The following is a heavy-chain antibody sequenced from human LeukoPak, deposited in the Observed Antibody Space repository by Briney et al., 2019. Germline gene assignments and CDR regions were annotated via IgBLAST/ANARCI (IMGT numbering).Heavy chain of an antibody. CDR1: GGSISSSSYY. V-gene: IGHV4-39*01. Sequence: SETLSLTCKVSGGSISSSSYYWGWIRQSPGKGLEWIATIYYSGTTYYNPSLKTRVTIFVDTSKNQFSLKLSSVTAADTAVYYCARLVGAATDPFDHWGQGTLVTVSS. CDR3: ARLVGAATDPFDH. D-gene: IGHD1-26*01. J-gene: IGHJ4*02. CDR2: IYYSGTT.